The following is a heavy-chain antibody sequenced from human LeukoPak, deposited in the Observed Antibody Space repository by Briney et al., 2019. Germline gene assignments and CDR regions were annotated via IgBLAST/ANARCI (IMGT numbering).Heavy chain of an antibody. Sequence: GPLSLSSAASGFTFMDYTMNWVRRAPGKGLEGVSYISSSGSAIYYADSVKGRFTISRDNAKNSLSLQMNSLRDEDTAVYYCARDSPYPSGWGEATTVTVSS. CDR3: ARDSPYPSG. J-gene: IGHJ6*04. D-gene: IGHD6-25*01. CDR2: ISSSGSAI. CDR1: GFTFMDYT. V-gene: IGHV3-48*02.